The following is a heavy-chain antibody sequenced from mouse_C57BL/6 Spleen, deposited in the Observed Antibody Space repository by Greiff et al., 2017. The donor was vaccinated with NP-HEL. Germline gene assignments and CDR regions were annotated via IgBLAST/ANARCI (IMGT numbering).Heavy chain of an antibody. J-gene: IGHJ2*01. CDR3: VRDRETGTRFDY. CDR1: GFTFNTYA. D-gene: IGHD4-1*01. Sequence: EVQRVESGGGLVQPKGSLKLSCAASGFTFNTYAMHWVRQAPGKGFEWVARIRSKSSNYATYYADSVKDRFTISRDDSQSMLYLQMNNLKTEDTAMYYCVRDRETGTRFDYWGQGTTLTVSS. CDR2: IRSKSSNYAT. V-gene: IGHV10-3*01.